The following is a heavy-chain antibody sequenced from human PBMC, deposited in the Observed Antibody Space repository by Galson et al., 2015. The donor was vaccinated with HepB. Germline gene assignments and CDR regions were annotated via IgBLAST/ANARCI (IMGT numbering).Heavy chain of an antibody. V-gene: IGHV4-4*02. Sequence: LTCAVSGGSISSTYWWSWVRQPPGKGLEWIGEISHSGSTNYNPSLKSRVTISGDKSKNQISLKLTSVTAADTAVYYCARSHGGYWGQGTLVTVSS. CDR3: ARSHGGY. CDR1: GGSISSTYW. J-gene: IGHJ4*02. CDR2: ISHSGST. D-gene: IGHD3-16*01.